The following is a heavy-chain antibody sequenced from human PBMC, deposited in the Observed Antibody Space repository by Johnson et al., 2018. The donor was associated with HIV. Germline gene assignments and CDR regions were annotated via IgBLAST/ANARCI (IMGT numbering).Heavy chain of an antibody. CDR2: ISGSGCST. V-gene: IGHV3-64*04. CDR1: GFTFSSYA. D-gene: IGHD1-26*01. CDR3: ARGVGATVRYDAFDI. J-gene: IGHJ3*02. Sequence: VQLVESAGGVVQPGRSLRLSCAASGFTFSSYAMHWVRQAPGKGLEYVSAISGSGCSTYYADSVKGRFTISRYNSKNTLYLQMNSLGAEDTAAYYCARGVGATVRYDAFDIWGQGTMVTVSS.